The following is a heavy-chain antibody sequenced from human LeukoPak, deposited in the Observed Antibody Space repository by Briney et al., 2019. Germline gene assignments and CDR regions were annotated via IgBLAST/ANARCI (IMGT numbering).Heavy chain of an antibody. CDR2: MSGSGGTI. CDR1: GFTFSDYY. J-gene: IGHJ4*02. CDR3: ARRSGGSSKPLFDY. Sequence: GGSLRLSCAASGFTFSDYYMSWIRQAPGKGLEWISYMSGSGGTIYYADSVKGRFTISRDNAKNSLYLQMNSLRDEDTAVYYCARRSGGSSKPLFDYGGQGTLVTVSS. V-gene: IGHV3-11*04. D-gene: IGHD6-25*01.